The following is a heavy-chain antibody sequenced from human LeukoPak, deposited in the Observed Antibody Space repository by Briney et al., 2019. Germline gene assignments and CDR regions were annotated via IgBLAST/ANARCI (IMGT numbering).Heavy chain of an antibody. CDR2: INHSGST. V-gene: IGHV4-34*01. Sequence: SETLSLTCAVYGGSFSGYYWSWIRQPPGEGLEWIGEINHSGSTNYNPSLKSRVTISVDTSKNQFSLKLSSVTAADTAVYYCARGVPRAAAAGTTFPLPSTYYFDYWGQGTLVTVSS. D-gene: IGHD6-13*01. J-gene: IGHJ4*02. CDR3: ARGVPRAAAAGTTFPLPSTYYFDY. CDR1: GGSFSGYY.